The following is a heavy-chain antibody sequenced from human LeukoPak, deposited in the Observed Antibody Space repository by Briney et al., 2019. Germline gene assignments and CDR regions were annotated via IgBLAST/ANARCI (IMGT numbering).Heavy chain of an antibody. J-gene: IGHJ4*02. CDR3: ARGIGFGGHYDY. D-gene: IGHD3-10*01. CDR1: GGSISTYY. CDR2: IFYSGST. V-gene: IGHV4-59*01. Sequence: SSETLSLTCTVPGGSISTYYWNWILQTPGKGPEWVGYIFYSGSTNYNPSLKSRVTISLDTSKNQFSLQLRSVTAADTAVYYCARGIGFGGHYDYWGQGTLVTVSS.